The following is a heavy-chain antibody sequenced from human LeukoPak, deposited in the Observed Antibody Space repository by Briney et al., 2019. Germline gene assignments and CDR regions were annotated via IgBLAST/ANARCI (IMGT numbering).Heavy chain of an antibody. D-gene: IGHD3-22*01. Sequence: GESLKISCKGSGYSFTSYWIGWVRQMPGKGLEWMGIIYPGDSDTRYSPSFQGQVTISADKSISTAYLQWSSLKASDTAMYYCARHQSSGYYPYYGMDVWGQGTTVTVSS. CDR1: GYSFTSYW. CDR2: IYPGDSDT. V-gene: IGHV5-51*01. CDR3: ARHQSSGYYPYYGMDV. J-gene: IGHJ6*02.